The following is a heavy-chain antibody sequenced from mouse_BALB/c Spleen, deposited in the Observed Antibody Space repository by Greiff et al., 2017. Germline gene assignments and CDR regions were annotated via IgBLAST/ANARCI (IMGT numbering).Heavy chain of an antibody. V-gene: IGHV2-6-7*01. CDR3: ARERFPNYAMDY. Sequence: QVQLQQSGPGLVQPSQSLSITCTVSGFSLTSYGVNWVRQPPGKGLEWLGMIWGDGSTDYNSALKSRLSISKDNSKSQVFLKMNSLQTDDTARYYCARERFPNYAMDYWGQGTSVTVSS. CDR1: GFSLTSYG. CDR2: IWGDGST. J-gene: IGHJ4*01.